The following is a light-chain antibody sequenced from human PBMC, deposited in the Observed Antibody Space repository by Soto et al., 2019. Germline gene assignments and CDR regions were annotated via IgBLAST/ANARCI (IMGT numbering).Light chain of an antibody. Sequence: ADQMTQYPSSLSASVGDRVTITCRASQAIRNDLGWYQQRPGKAPSLLIFSASRLQTGVPSRFSGGGSGSVFTLTISNLQPEDFATYYCLQDHSYPRTFGQGTKLEVK. CDR1: QAIRND. CDR3: LQDHSYPRT. V-gene: IGKV1-6*01. CDR2: SAS. J-gene: IGKJ1*01.